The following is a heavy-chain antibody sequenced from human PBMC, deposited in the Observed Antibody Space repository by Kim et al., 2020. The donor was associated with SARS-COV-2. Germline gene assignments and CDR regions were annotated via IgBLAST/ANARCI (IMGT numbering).Heavy chain of an antibody. D-gene: IGHD4-17*01. CDR2: ISHDGTST. V-gene: IGHV3-74*01. Sequence: GGSLRLSCAASGFTFSSYWMHWVRHAPGKGLIWVSRISHDGTSTYYADSVKGRFTTSRDSATNTLFLQMNSLRVEDTGAYFCARGKGPYGWFDAWGQGTLVTVSS. CDR1: GFTFSSYW. CDR3: ARGKGPYGWFDA. J-gene: IGHJ5*02.